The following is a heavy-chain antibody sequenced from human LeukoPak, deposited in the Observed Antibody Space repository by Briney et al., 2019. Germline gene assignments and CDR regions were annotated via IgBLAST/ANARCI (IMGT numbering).Heavy chain of an antibody. D-gene: IGHD3-3*01. CDR2: IYYSGST. J-gene: IGHJ5*02. CDR1: GGSISSSSYY. V-gene: IGHV4-39*01. Sequence: SETLSLTCTVSGGSISSSSYYWGWIRQPPGKGLEWIASIYYSGSTYYNPSLKSRVTISVNTSTNQFSLKLSSVSAADTAVYNCATLLEPTGWFDPWGQGTLVTVSS. CDR3: ATLLEPTGWFDP.